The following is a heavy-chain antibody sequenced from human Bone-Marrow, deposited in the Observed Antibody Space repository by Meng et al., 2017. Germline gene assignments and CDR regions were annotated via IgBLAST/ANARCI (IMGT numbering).Heavy chain of an antibody. D-gene: IGHD1-14*01. V-gene: IGHV1-18*01. Sequence: ASVKVSCKASGYTFTSYGISWVRQAPGRGLEWMGWISAYNGNTNYAQKLQGRVTMTTDTSKSTAYMELSSLRSEDTAVYYCARDLSTGLAVASYGMDVWGQGTTVTVSS. CDR2: ISAYNGNT. CDR1: GYTFTSYG. J-gene: IGHJ6*02. CDR3: ARDLSTGLAVASYGMDV.